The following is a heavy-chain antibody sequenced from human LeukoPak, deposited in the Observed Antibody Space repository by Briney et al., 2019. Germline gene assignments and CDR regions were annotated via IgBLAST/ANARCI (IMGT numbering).Heavy chain of an antibody. V-gene: IGHV3-30*18. J-gene: IGHJ4*02. CDR2: ISYDGSNK. CDR1: GFTFSSYG. Sequence: GGSLRLSCAASGFTFSSYGMHWVRQAPAKGLEWVAVISYDGSNKYYADSVKGRFTISRDNSKNTLYLQMNSLRAEDTAVYYCAKDISGGDCPDYWGQGTLVTVSS. D-gene: IGHD2-21*02. CDR3: AKDISGGDCPDY.